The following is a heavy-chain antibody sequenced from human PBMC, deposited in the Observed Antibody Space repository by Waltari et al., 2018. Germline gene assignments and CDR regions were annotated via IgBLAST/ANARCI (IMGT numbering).Heavy chain of an antibody. CDR3: ARSGLGDYDYGMDV. V-gene: IGHV3-21*01. Sequence: EVQLVESGGGLVKPGGSLRLSCAASGFTFSSYSMNWVRQAPGKGLEWVSSISSSSSYIYYADSVKGRFTISRDNAKNSLYLQMNSLRAEDTAVYYCARSGLGDYDYGMDVWGQGTTVTVSS. J-gene: IGHJ6*02. CDR2: ISSSSSYI. CDR1: GFTFSSYS. D-gene: IGHD1-26*01.